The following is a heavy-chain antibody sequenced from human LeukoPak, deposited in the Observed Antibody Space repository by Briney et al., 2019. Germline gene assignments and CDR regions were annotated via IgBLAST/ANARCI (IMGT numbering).Heavy chain of an antibody. D-gene: IGHD1-1*01. Sequence: PSETPSLTCTVSGGSISSYYWSWIRQPPGKGLEWIGYIYYSGSTNYNPSLKSRVTISVDTSKNQFSLKLSSVTAADTAVYYCARTSTGTTSEFDYWGQGTLVTVSS. CDR1: GGSISSYY. CDR3: ARTSTGTTSEFDY. CDR2: IYYSGST. J-gene: IGHJ4*02. V-gene: IGHV4-59*01.